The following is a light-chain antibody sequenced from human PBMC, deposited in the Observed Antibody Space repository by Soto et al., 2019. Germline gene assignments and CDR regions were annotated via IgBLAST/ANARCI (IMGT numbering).Light chain of an antibody. CDR2: GAS. V-gene: IGKV3-15*01. CDR3: QQYNYWPPLT. Sequence: EIVMTQSPATLSVSPGERVTLSCRASQSLNSNLAWYQQKPGQAPRLLIYGASTRATGIPARFSGSGSGTEFTLTISSLQSEDFALYYCQQYNYWPPLTFGGGTKVEIK. CDR1: QSLNSN. J-gene: IGKJ4*01.